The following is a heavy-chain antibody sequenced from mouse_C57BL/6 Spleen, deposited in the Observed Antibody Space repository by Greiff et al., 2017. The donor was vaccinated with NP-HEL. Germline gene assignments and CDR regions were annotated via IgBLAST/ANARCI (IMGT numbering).Heavy chain of an antibody. CDR3: ASYSNPHWYFDV. J-gene: IGHJ1*03. D-gene: IGHD2-5*01. Sequence: VQLQQPGAELVRPGSSVKLSCKASGYTFTSYWMHWVKQRPIQGLEWIGNIYPSDSETHYNHKFKDKATLTVDKSSSTAYMQLSSLTSEDSAVYCCASYSNPHWYFDVWGTGTTVTVSS. CDR2: IYPSDSET. V-gene: IGHV1-52*01. CDR1: GYTFTSYW.